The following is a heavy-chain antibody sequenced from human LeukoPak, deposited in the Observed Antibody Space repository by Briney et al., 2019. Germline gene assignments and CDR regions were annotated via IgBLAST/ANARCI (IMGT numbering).Heavy chain of an antibody. D-gene: IGHD5-18*01. CDR3: ARDPPAVTANTYG. Sequence: PGGSLRLSCAASGFTVSNNHMNWVRQAPGKGLEWVSLIYSGGTTYYADSVKGRFTISRDGSKNTLYLQMNSLGVEDTAVYYCARDPPAVTANTYGWGQGTLVTVSS. V-gene: IGHV3-66*01. J-gene: IGHJ4*02. CDR1: GFTVSNNH. CDR2: IYSGGTT.